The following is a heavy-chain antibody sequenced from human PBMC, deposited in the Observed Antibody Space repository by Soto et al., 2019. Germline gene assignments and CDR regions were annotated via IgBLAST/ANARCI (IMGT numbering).Heavy chain of an antibody. Sequence: ASVKVSCKASGYTFTSYYMHWVRQAPGQGLEWMGIINPSGGSTSYAQKYQGRVTMTRDTSTSTVYMELSSLRSEDTAVYYCAIVATPGDAFDIWGQGTMVTVSS. V-gene: IGHV1-46*03. J-gene: IGHJ3*02. CDR2: INPSGGST. D-gene: IGHD5-12*01. CDR3: AIVATPGDAFDI. CDR1: GYTFTSYY.